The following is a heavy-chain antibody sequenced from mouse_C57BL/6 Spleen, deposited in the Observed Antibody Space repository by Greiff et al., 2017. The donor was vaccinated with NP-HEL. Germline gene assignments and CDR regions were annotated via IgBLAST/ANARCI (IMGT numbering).Heavy chain of an antibody. Sequence: VQLQQSGPELVKPGASVKISCKASGYSFTGYYMNWVKQSPEKSLEWIGEINPSTGGTTYNQKFKAKATLTVDTSSSTAYMQLKSLTSEDSAVYYCARRAYGAWFAYWGQGTLVTVSA. CDR1: GYSFTGYY. CDR2: INPSTGGT. D-gene: IGHD1-2*01. V-gene: IGHV1-42*01. J-gene: IGHJ3*01. CDR3: ARRAYGAWFAY.